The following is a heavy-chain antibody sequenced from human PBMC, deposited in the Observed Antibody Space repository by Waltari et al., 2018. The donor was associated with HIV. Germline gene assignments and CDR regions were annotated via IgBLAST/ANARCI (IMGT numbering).Heavy chain of an antibody. D-gene: IGHD3-10*01. CDR3: ARDWGSGSYR. CDR2: ISSSGSTI. Sequence: VQLVESGGGLVQPGVSRRLSGAASGFTLSSYEMNWVRQAPGKGLEWVSYISSSGSTIYYADSVKGRFTISRDNAKNSLYLQMNSLRAEDTAVYYCARDWGSGSYRWGQGTLVTVSS. V-gene: IGHV3-48*03. CDR1: GFTLSSYE. J-gene: IGHJ4*02.